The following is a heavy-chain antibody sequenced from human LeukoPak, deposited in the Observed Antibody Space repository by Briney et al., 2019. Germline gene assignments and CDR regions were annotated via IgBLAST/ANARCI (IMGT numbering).Heavy chain of an antibody. D-gene: IGHD2-2*01. CDR3: VGDCSGTSCHGY. J-gene: IGHJ4*02. CDR1: GFTFSNYA. CDR2: ISGSGGTT. V-gene: IGHV3-23*01. Sequence: PGGSLRLSCAASGFTFSNYAMNWVRQAPGKGLEWVSSISGSGGTTYYADSVRGRLTISRDNSKNSLYLQMDSLRDEDTAVYYCVGDCSGTSCHGYWGQGTLVTVSS.